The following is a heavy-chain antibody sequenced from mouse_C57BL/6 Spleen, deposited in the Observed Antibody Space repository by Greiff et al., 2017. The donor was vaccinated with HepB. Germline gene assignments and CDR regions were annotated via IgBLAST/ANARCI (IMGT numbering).Heavy chain of an antibody. V-gene: IGHV5-16*01. Sequence: EVHLVESEGGLVQPGSSMKLSCTASGFTFSDYYMAWVRQVPEKGLEWVANINYDGSSTYYLDSLKSRFIISRDNAKNILYLQMSSLKSEDTATYYCARDYSNYGYFDYWGQGTTLTVSS. CDR1: GFTFSDYY. CDR2: INYDGSST. J-gene: IGHJ2*01. D-gene: IGHD2-5*01. CDR3: ARDYSNYGYFDY.